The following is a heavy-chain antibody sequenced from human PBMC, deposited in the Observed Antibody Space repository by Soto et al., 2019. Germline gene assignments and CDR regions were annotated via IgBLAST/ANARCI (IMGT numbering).Heavy chain of an antibody. D-gene: IGHD3-10*01. CDR1: GFTFSRFE. V-gene: IGHV3-48*03. Sequence: GVSLRLSCAASGFTFSRFELHWVRQAPGKGLGWISYISSSGSTAYYAASVEGRFTISRDNANNSVYLQMDSLRAEDTALYYCTRAAWFPYLSFYWGQGALVTVSS. CDR3: TRAAWFPYLSFY. J-gene: IGHJ4*02. CDR2: ISSSGSTA.